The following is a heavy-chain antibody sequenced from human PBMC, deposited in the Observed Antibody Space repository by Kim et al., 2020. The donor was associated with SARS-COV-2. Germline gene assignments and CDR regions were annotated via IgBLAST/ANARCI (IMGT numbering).Heavy chain of an antibody. J-gene: IGHJ3*02. Sequence: AQKFQGRVTLTADEATSTAYMELSSLRSEDTAVYYCARAGGGDPPAFDIWGQGTMVTVSS. CDR3: ARAGGGDPPAFDI. V-gene: IGHV1-69*01. D-gene: IGHD2-21*02.